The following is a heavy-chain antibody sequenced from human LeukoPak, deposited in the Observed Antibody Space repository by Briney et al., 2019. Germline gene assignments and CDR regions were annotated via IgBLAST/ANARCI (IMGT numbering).Heavy chain of an antibody. V-gene: IGHV3-48*01. CDR3: ARAFTIAAAGKGDS. CDR1: GFTFSNYW. CDR2: ISSSSSTI. Sequence: GGSLRLSCAASGFTFSNYWMSWVRQAPGKGLEWVSYISSSSSTIYYADSVRGRFTISRDNAKNLLYLQMNSLRAEDTAVYYCARAFTIAAAGKGDSWGQGTLVTVSS. D-gene: IGHD6-13*01. J-gene: IGHJ4*02.